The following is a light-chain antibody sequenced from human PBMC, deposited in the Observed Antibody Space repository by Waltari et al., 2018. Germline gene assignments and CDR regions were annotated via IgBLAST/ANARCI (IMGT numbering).Light chain of an antibody. Sequence: QSALTQPASVSGSPGQSVTIFCAGTSNDVGGYNSVSWYQEHPGQAPRVIIYDVSDPPSGVPVRFSGSKSGTTASLTISGLHAEDDADYYCSSQSSNDVVLFGGGTKLTVL. V-gene: IGLV2-14*01. J-gene: IGLJ2*01. CDR1: SNDVGGYNS. CDR3: SSQSSNDVVL. CDR2: DVS.